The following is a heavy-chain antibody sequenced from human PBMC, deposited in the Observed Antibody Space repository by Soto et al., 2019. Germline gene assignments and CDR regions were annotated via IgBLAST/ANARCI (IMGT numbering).Heavy chain of an antibody. J-gene: IGHJ4*02. CDR1: GFTFNSYS. CDR3: AKDLDIVVVVAAYFDY. V-gene: IGHV3-23*01. D-gene: IGHD2-15*01. Sequence: GGSLRLSCAASGFTFNSYSMNWVPQAPGKGLEWVSAISGSGGSTYYADSVKGRFTISRDNSKNTLYLQMNSLRAEDTAVYYCAKDLDIVVVVAAYFDYWGQGTLVTVSS. CDR2: ISGSGGST.